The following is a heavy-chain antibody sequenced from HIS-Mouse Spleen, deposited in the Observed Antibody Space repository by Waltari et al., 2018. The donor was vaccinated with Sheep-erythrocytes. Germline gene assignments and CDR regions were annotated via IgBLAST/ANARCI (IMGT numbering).Heavy chain of an antibody. J-gene: IGHJ3*02. CDR1: GFTFSSYA. D-gene: IGHD1-26*01. CDR3: ALGTGVGSAFDI. V-gene: IGHV3-23*01. Sequence: EVQLLESGGGLVQPGGSLRLSLSASGFTFSSYAMSWVRQAPGKGLEWVSAISGSGGSTYYADSVKGRFTISRDNSKNTLYLQMNSLRAEDTAVYYCALGTGVGSAFDIWGQGTMVTVSS. CDR2: ISGSGGST.